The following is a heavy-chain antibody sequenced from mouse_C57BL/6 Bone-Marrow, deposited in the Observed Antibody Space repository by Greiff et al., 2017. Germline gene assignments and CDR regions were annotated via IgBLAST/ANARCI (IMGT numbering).Heavy chain of an antibody. CDR1: GFTFSSYG. D-gene: IGHD2-14*01. Sequence: EVQGVESGGDLVKPGGSLKLSCAASGFTFSSYGMSWVRQTPDKRLEWVATISSGGSYTYYPDSVKGRFTISRDNAKNTLYLQMSSLKSEDTAMYYCARQGEYDEDAMDYWGQGTSVTVSS. CDR2: ISSGGSYT. J-gene: IGHJ4*01. V-gene: IGHV5-6*01. CDR3: ARQGEYDEDAMDY.